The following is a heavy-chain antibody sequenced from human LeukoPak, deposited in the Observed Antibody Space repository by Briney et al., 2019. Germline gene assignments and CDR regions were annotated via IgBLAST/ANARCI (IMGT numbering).Heavy chain of an antibody. J-gene: IGHJ4*02. CDR1: GFTFSSYS. V-gene: IGHV3-48*04. CDR3: TTAAGDYYDTSGYFFDY. Sequence: GGSLRLSCAASGFTFSSYSMNWVRQAPGKGLEWVSYISSSGSTKYYADSVKGRFTISRDNAKNSLYLQMNRLRADDTAVYYCTTAAGDYYDTSGYFFDYWGQGILVTVSS. D-gene: IGHD3-22*01. CDR2: ISSSGSTK.